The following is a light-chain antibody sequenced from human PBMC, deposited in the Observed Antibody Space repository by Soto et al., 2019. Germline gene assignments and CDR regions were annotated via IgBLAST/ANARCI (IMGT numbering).Light chain of an antibody. CDR1: QSISSSY. Sequence: EIVLTQSPGTLSLSPGKRATLSCRASQSISSSYLAWYQQRPGQAPRLLIYGASSRATGIPDRFSGSGSGTDFTLTISDVQPEDFALYYCHQRQSWPRTFGQGTKVDI. CDR3: HQRQSWPRT. V-gene: IGKV3-20*01. CDR2: GAS. J-gene: IGKJ1*01.